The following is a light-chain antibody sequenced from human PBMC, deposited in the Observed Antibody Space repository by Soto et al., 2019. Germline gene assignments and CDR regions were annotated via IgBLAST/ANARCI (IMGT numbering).Light chain of an antibody. J-gene: IGLJ1*01. V-gene: IGLV2-14*03. Sequence: QSVLTQPASVSDSPGQSITISCTGTSSDIGGNDYVSWYRQYPGEAHKLIIYDVVNRPSGVSNRFSGSKSGNTASLIISGLQAEDEADYYCVSFTTSRSYVFGTGTKVTVL. CDR3: VSFTTSRSYV. CDR1: SSDIGGNDY. CDR2: DVV.